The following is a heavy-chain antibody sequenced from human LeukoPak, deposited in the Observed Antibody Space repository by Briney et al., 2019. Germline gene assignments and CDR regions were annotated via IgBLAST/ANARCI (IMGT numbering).Heavy chain of an antibody. D-gene: IGHD1-20*01. Sequence: SETLSLTCAVYGVSFSGYYWSWIRQPPGKGLEWIGEINHSGSTNYNPSLKSRVTISVDTSKNQFSLKLSSVTAADTAVYYCARAFWGTYNWNYFEYWGQGTLVTVSS. CDR2: INHSGST. CDR3: ARAFWGTYNWNYFEY. CDR1: GVSFSGYY. V-gene: IGHV4-34*01. J-gene: IGHJ4*02.